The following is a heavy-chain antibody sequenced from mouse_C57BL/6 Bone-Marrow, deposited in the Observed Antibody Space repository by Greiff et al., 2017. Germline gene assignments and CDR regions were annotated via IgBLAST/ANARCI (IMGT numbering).Heavy chain of an antibody. CDR3: ARSSYGYDAYYFDY. J-gene: IGHJ2*01. V-gene: IGHV1-69*01. D-gene: IGHD2-2*01. Sequence: QVQLQQPGAELVMPGASVKLSCKASGYTFTSYWMHWVKQRPGQGLEWIGEIDPSDSYTNYNQKFKGKSTLTVDKSSSTAYMQLSSLTSADSAVYYCARSSYGYDAYYFDYWGQGTTLTVSS. CDR1: GYTFTSYW. CDR2: IDPSDSYT.